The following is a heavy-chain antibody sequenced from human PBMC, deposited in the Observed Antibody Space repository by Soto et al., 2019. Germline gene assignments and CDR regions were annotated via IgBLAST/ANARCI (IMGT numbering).Heavy chain of an antibody. Sequence: QVQLVQSGAEVKKPGASVKVSCKASGYTFTSYGISWVRQAPGQGLEWMGWISAYNGNTNYAQKLQGRVTMTTDTAPSTAYMELRSLRTGGTAVYYRARETSIAAAEYWGQGTLVTVSS. J-gene: IGHJ4*02. V-gene: IGHV1-18*01. CDR3: ARETSIAAAEY. CDR1: GYTFTSYG. CDR2: ISAYNGNT. D-gene: IGHD6-13*01.